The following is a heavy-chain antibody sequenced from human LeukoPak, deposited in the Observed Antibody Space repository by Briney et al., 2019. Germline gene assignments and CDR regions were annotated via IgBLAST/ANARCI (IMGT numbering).Heavy chain of an antibody. Sequence: PGGSLRLSCAASGFTFSSYSMNWVRQAPGKGLEWVSYISSSSSTIYYADSVKGRFTISRDNAKNSLFLQMNSLRAEDTAVYYCSRGRLFGDYWGQGALVTVSS. CDR2: ISSSSSTI. CDR1: GFTFSSYS. J-gene: IGHJ4*02. D-gene: IGHD3-16*01. CDR3: SRGRLFGDY. V-gene: IGHV3-48*04.